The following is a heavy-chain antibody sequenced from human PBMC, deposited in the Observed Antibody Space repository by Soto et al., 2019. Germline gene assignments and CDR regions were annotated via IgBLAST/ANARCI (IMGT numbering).Heavy chain of an antibody. CDR3: ARDPHEFWTSYWFDP. V-gene: IGHV1-18*01. J-gene: IGHJ5*02. D-gene: IGHD3-3*01. Sequence: ASVKVSCKTSGYTVNTYGINRVRQAPGQGLELMGWISAYDGKTTYAEKFQGRVTLTTDTSTSTAYMELRSLRSDDTAIYYCARDPHEFWTSYWFDPWGQGTPVTVSS. CDR1: GYTVNTYG. CDR2: ISAYDGKT.